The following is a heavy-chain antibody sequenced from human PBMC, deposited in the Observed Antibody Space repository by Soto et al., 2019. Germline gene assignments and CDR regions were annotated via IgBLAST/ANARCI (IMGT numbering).Heavy chain of an antibody. D-gene: IGHD1-26*01. J-gene: IGHJ6*02. V-gene: IGHV3-30*04. CDR2: ISYDGRNK. CDR1: GFSFSSYA. CDR3: ARDIGSMFYKHYYYYYGIDV. Sequence: PRGSLRLSCAASGFSFSSYAMHWVRQASGKGQERVAVISYDGRNKYYTDTVKGRFTISRDNTKNTLYLQMNSLRAEDTAVYYSARDIGSMFYKHYYYYYGIDVCGQVTTVTVSS.